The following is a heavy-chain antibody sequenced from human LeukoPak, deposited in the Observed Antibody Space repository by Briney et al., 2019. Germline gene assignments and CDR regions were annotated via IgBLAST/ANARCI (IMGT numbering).Heavy chain of an antibody. Sequence: SETLSLTCTVSGGSISSYYWSWIRQPPGKELEWIANIYYSGSTNYNPSLKSRVTIALDTSKNQFSLKLSSVTAADTAVYYCASSPEYSSSWYQIFDHWGQGTLVTVSS. CDR2: IYYSGST. D-gene: IGHD6-13*01. J-gene: IGHJ4*02. V-gene: IGHV4-59*08. CDR1: GGSISSYY. CDR3: ASSPEYSSSWYQIFDH.